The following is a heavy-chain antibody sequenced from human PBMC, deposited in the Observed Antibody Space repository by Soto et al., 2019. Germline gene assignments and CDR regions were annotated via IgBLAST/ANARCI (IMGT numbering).Heavy chain of an antibody. D-gene: IGHD2-8*02. CDR2: LKSRRAGGTS. J-gene: IGHJ5*02. V-gene: IGHV3-15*01. CDR3: TTDGGVSEYPLFWA. CDR1: GITFTNAW. Sequence: EVQLVESGGGLVKPGESLRLSCVASGITFTNAWMGWVRQAPGKGLEWIGRLKSRRAGGTSDYAAPVKGRFTISKDESKNNLYLQMNSLKTEDTAVYHCTTDGGVSEYPLFWAWGQGAQVTVSS.